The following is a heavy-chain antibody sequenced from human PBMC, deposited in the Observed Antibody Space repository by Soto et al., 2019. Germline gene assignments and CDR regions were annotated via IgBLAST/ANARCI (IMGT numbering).Heavy chain of an antibody. V-gene: IGHV3-21*01. CDR3: ASGYSYGYPVGAFDI. J-gene: IGHJ3*02. CDR1: GFTFSSYS. D-gene: IGHD5-18*01. CDR2: ISSSSSYI. Sequence: GGSLRLSCAASGFTFSSYSMNWVRQAPGKGLEWVSSISSSSSYIYYADSVKGRFTISRDNAKNSLYLQMNSLRAEDTAVYYCASGYSYGYPVGAFDIWGQGTMVTVSS.